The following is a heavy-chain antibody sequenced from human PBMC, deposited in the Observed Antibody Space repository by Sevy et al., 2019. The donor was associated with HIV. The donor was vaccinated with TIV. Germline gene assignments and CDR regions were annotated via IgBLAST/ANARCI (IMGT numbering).Heavy chain of an antibody. Sequence: SETLSLTCTVSGGSISSSSYYWGWIRQPPGKGLEWIGSIYYSGSTYYNPSLKSRVTISVDTSKNQFSLKLGSVTAAETAVYYCARDLVGATTRWFDPWGQGTLVTVSS. V-gene: IGHV4-39*02. CDR3: ARDLVGATTRWFDP. CDR2: IYYSGST. D-gene: IGHD1-26*01. CDR1: GGSISSSSYY. J-gene: IGHJ5*02.